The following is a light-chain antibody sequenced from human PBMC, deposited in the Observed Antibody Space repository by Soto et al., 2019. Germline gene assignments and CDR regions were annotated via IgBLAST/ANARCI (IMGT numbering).Light chain of an antibody. CDR1: QSVSSN. Sequence: EIVMTKSPATLSVSTGERATLSCRASQSVSSNLAWYQQNPGHAPRLLIYGASTRATGIPASFSGSRSGTEFTLTISSLQSEDFAVYYCQQYNNWPYTFGQGTKLEIK. J-gene: IGKJ2*01. CDR2: GAS. V-gene: IGKV3-15*01. CDR3: QQYNNWPYT.